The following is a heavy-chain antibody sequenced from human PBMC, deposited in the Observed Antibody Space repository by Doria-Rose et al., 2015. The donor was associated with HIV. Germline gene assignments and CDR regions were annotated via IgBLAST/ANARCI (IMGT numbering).Heavy chain of an antibody. CDR3: ARIKSSRWYHKYYFDF. Sequence: SGPVLVKPTETLTLTCTVSGVSLSSPGMGVSWIRQPPGKALEWLANIFSDDERSYKTSLKSRLTISRGTSKSQVVLTMTDMDPVDTATYYCARIKSSRWYHKYYFDFWGQGTLVIDSA. CDR2: IFSDDER. V-gene: IGHV2-26*01. D-gene: IGHD6-13*01. J-gene: IGHJ4*02. CDR1: GVSLSSPGMG.